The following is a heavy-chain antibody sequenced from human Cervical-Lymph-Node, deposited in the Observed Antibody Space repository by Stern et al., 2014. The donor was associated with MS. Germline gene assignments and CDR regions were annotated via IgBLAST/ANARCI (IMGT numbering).Heavy chain of an antibody. D-gene: IGHD2-21*02. J-gene: IGHJ5*02. Sequence: ESGPTLVKPTQTLTLTCTFSGFSLTTSGVGVGWVRQSPGNALEWLALIYWDDDKRYSPSLKNRLTITKDISKNEVVLTLTNMAPVDTATYYCAHKGCTADCFNWFDPWGQGILVTVSS. CDR1: GFSLTTSGVG. CDR2: IYWDDDK. V-gene: IGHV2-5*02. CDR3: AHKGCTADCFNWFDP.